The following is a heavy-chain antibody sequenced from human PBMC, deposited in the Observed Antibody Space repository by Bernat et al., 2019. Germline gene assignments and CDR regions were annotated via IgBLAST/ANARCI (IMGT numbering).Heavy chain of an antibody. D-gene: IGHD3-10*01. J-gene: IGHJ6*02. CDR1: GYTFTSYA. Sequence: QVQLVQSGAEVKKPGASVKVSCKASGYTFTSYAMHWVRQAPGQRLEWMGWINAGNGNTKYSQKFQGRVTITRDTSASTAYMELSSLRSEDTAVYYCARDCYGSGSYYYYYGMDVWGQGTTVTVSS. V-gene: IGHV1-3*01. CDR3: ARDCYGSGSYYYYYGMDV. CDR2: INAGNGNT.